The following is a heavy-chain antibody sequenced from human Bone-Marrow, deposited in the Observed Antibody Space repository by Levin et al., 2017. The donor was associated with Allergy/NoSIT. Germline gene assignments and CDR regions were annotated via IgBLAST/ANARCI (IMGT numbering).Heavy chain of an antibody. Sequence: SVKVSCRASGGFVSGYGFNWVRQAPGQGLEWLGRIIPAFGKTTYAQRFQVRLTLTADEATSTFFMELDSLKSEDTALYYCAKSLSKLNVYGAPLDAWGQGTLVTVSS. CDR2: IIPAFGKT. CDR1: GGFVSGYG. D-gene: IGHD4/OR15-4a*01. V-gene: IGHV1-69*13. CDR3: AKSLSKLNVYGAPLDA. J-gene: IGHJ5*02.